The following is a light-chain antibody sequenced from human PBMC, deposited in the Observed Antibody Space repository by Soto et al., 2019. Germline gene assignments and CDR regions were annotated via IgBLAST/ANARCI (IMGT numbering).Light chain of an antibody. CDR3: QQYGSSGT. CDR2: DAS. J-gene: IGKJ1*01. CDR1: DITLNDY. Sequence: EIVLTPSPSTLALSPGERATLSCGASDITLNDYLAWYQQKPGHAPSLLIHDASRRATGIPARLSGSGSGIEFTLTISSLQSEEFAVYYCQQYGSSGTFGQGTKGDIK. V-gene: IGKV3D-20*01.